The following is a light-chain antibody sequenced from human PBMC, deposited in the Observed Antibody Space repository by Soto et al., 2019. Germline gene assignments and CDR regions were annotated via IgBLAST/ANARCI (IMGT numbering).Light chain of an antibody. CDR1: QSVGSN. J-gene: IGKJ5*01. Sequence: EIVMTQSAATLSVSPGERATLSCRPSQSVGSNLAWYQQKPGQAPRLLIYGASTRATGIPARFSGSGSGTEFTLTISSLQSEDFATYYCQQFNSYPLTFGQGTRLEIK. CDR2: GAS. V-gene: IGKV3-15*01. CDR3: QQFNSYPLT.